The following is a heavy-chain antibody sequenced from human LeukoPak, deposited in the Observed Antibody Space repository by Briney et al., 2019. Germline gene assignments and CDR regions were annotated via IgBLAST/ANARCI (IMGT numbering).Heavy chain of an antibody. J-gene: IGHJ4*02. Sequence: GASVKVSCKASGYTFTSYYMHWVRQAPGQGLEWMGIINPSGGSTSYAQKFQGRVTMTRDMSTSTVYMELSSLRSEDTAVYYCARAEGYYGSGSQDFDYWGQGTLVTVSS. D-gene: IGHD3-10*01. CDR3: ARAEGYYGSGSQDFDY. CDR1: GYTFTSYY. V-gene: IGHV1-46*01. CDR2: INPSGGST.